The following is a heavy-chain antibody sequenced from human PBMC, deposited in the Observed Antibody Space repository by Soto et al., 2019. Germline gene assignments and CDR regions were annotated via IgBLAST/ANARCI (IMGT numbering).Heavy chain of an antibody. CDR1: GYTFRTHG. V-gene: IGHV1-18*04. CDR3: ASWAGQVRDFGRPLDY. J-gene: IGHJ4*02. Sequence: QVQLEQSGGEVMKPGASVKVSCKASGYTFRTHGVSWVRRAPGQGLEWMGWISGYNGNTNYAQKFQGRVTMTTETSTNTAYMELRRLRSDDTALYYCASWAGQVRDFGRPLDYWGQGTLVTVSS. CDR2: ISGYNGNT. D-gene: IGHD4-17*01.